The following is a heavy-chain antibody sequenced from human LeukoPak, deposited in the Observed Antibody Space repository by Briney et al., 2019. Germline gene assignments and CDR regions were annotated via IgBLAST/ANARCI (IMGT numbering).Heavy chain of an antibody. CDR2: IGSSDSTT. Sequence: GGSLRLSCVASGFTFSSYEMNWVRQAPGKGLEWLSYIGSSDSTTHYADSVKGRFTISRDNAKNSLYLQMNSLRVEDTAVYYCARDDLSYHDYGDYWGGDWGQGTLVTVSS. V-gene: IGHV3-48*03. D-gene: IGHD4-17*01. J-gene: IGHJ4*02. CDR1: GFTFSSYE. CDR3: ARDDLSYHDYGDYWGGD.